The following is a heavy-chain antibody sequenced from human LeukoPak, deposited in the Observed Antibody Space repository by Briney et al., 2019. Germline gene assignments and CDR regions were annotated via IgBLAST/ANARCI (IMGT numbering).Heavy chain of an antibody. Sequence: GGSLRLSCAASGFTFDDYAMHWVRQAPGKGLEWVSSISWNSVNIAYGDSVKGRFTMSRDNAKNSLYLQMNSLRAEDTAFYYCAKEGVSGFGKWGQGTLVTVSS. CDR1: GFTFDDYA. J-gene: IGHJ4*02. CDR3: AKEGVSGFGK. D-gene: IGHD3-16*01. V-gene: IGHV3-9*01. CDR2: ISWNSVNI.